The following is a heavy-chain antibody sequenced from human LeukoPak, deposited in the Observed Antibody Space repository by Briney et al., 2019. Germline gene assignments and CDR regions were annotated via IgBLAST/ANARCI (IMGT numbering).Heavy chain of an antibody. D-gene: IGHD2-21*02. CDR1: GGSISSFY. Sequence: SETLSLTCTVSGGSISSFYWCWSRQPPGKGLEWIGYIYYSGSTNYNPSLKSRLTISIDTSKNQFSLKLSSVTAADTAVYYCARERGDFVIDYWGQGTLVTVSS. CDR2: IYYSGST. V-gene: IGHV4-59*01. CDR3: ARERGDFVIDY. J-gene: IGHJ4*02.